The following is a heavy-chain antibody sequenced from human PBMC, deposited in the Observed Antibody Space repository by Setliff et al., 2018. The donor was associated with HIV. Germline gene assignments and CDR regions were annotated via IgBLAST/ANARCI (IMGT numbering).Heavy chain of an antibody. D-gene: IGHD1-26*01. CDR2: ITSYNGNT. CDR3: ARDHHSGRGSNFPWYSDL. CDR1: GYTFSNYG. Sequence: ASVKVSCKASGYTFSNYGITWVRQAPGQGLEWMGWITSYNGNTNYAKKFKGRVTMTTDTSTSIAYMELNSQRSEDTAVYYCARDHHSGRGSNFPWYSDLWGRGTLVTVSS. J-gene: IGHJ2*01. V-gene: IGHV1-18*01.